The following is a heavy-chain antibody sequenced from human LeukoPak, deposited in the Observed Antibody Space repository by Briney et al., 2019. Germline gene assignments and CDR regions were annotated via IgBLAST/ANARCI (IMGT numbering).Heavy chain of an antibody. CDR2: ISWNSGSI. Sequence: GGSLRLSCAASGFTFDDYAMHWVRQAPGKGLEWVSGISWNSGSIGYADSVKGRFTISRDNAKNSLHLQMNSLRAEDMALYYCAKDVVKGFWSGYLFDYWGQGTLVTVSS. J-gene: IGHJ4*02. CDR3: AKDVVKGFWSGYLFDY. D-gene: IGHD3-3*01. CDR1: GFTFDDYA. V-gene: IGHV3-9*03.